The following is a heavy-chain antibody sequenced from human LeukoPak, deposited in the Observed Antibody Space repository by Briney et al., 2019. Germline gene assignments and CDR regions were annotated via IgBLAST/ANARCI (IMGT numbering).Heavy chain of an antibody. CDR2: IYHSGST. D-gene: IGHD6-13*01. J-gene: IGHJ4*02. CDR3: ARVRGIAAAGRGFDY. V-gene: IGHV4-4*02. CDR1: GGSISSSNW. Sequence: PSGTLSLTCAVSGGSISSSNWWSWVRQPPGKGLEWIGEIYHSGSTNYNPSLKSRVTISVDKSKNQFSLKLSSVTAADTAVYYCARVRGIAAAGRGFDYWGQGTLVTVSS.